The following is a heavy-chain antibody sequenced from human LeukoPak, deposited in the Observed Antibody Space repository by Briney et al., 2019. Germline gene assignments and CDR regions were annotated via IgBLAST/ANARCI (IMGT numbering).Heavy chain of an antibody. Sequence: ASVKVYCKASGYTFTSYGISWVRRAPGQGLEWMGWISAYNGNTNYAQKLQGRVTMTTDTSTSTAYMELRSLRSDDTAVYYCARGFMDYVGGSYRYDVFDIWGQGTMVTVSS. V-gene: IGHV1-18*01. J-gene: IGHJ3*02. CDR3: ARGFMDYVGGSYRYDVFDI. D-gene: IGHD3-16*02. CDR2: ISAYNGNT. CDR1: GYTFTSYG.